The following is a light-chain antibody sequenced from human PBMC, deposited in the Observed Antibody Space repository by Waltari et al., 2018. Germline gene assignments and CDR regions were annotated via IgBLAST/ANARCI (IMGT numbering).Light chain of an antibody. V-gene: IGKV3-20*01. J-gene: IGKJ1*01. CDR2: GAS. CDR3: QHYVRLPAT. CDR1: QSVSRA. Sequence: EIVLTQSPGTLSLSPGERATLSCRASQSVSRALAWYQQKPGQAPRLLISGASNRATGIPDRFSGSGSGTYFSLTISSLEPEDFAVYYCQHYVRLPATFGQGTKVEIK.